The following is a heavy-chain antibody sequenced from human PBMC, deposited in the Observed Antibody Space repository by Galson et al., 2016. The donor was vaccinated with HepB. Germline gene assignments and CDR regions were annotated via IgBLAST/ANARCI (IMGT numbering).Heavy chain of an antibody. CDR3: ATVFDY. Sequence: LSLSCAVSGFPLSSNWMHWVRQAPGQGPVWVSRIDDKGSGTSYADSVKGRFTISRDNAKNTVYLQMNSLRAEDTAVYYCATVFDYWGQGTPVTVSS. CDR2: IDDKGSGT. J-gene: IGHJ4*02. V-gene: IGHV3-74*01. CDR1: GFPLSSNW.